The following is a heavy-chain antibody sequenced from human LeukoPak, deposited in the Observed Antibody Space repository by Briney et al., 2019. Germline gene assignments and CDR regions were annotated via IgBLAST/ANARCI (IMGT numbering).Heavy chain of an antibody. CDR1: GFTFSRYG. CDR2: IWYDGSNK. J-gene: IGHJ4*02. V-gene: IGHV3-33*01. Sequence: GGSLRLSCAASGFTFSRYGMHWVRQAPGKGLEWVAVIWYDGSNKDYADSVKGRFAISRDNSKNTLYLQMNSLRAEDTAVYYCATNKIGTTGQSFDYWGQGTLVTVSS. D-gene: IGHD1-1*01. CDR3: ATNKIGTTGQSFDY.